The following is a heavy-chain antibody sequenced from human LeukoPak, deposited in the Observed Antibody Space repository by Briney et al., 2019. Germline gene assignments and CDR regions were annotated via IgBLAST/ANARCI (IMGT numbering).Heavy chain of an antibody. J-gene: IGHJ6*03. CDR2: LSGSGGAT. Sequence: GGSLRLSCEASEFTFSRFAMSWIRQPPGTGLEWVSTLSGSGGATYYADSVKGRFTTSRDNSKDTLYLQTDNLGADDTAVYYCAKHLGSHSFLFYYMDVWGKGTSVIVSS. D-gene: IGHD2-21*01. V-gene: IGHV3-23*01. CDR1: EFTFSRFA. CDR3: AKHLGSHSFLFYYMDV.